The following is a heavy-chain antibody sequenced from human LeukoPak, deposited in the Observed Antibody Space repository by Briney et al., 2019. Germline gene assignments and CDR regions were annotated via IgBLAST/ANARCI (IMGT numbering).Heavy chain of an antibody. CDR3: ARGSLYYDFWSGYQDAFDI. Sequence: SETLSLTCTVSGGSISSGDYYWSWIRQPPGKGLEWIGYIYYSGSTYYNPSLKSRVTISVDTSKNQFSLKLSSVTAADTAVYYCARGSLYYDFWSGYQDAFDIWGQGTMVTVSS. J-gene: IGHJ3*02. V-gene: IGHV4-30-4*08. D-gene: IGHD3-3*01. CDR2: IYYSGST. CDR1: GGSISSGDYY.